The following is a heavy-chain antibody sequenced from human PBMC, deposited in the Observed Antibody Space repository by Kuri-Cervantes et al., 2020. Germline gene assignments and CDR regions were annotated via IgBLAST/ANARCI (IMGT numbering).Heavy chain of an antibody. CDR2: ISWNSGSI. Sequence: SLKISCAASGFTFDDYAMHWVRQAPGKGLEWVSGISWNSGSIGYADSAKGRFTISRDNAKNSMYLQMNSLRGEDTAVYYCVRVGGSSAHFDYWGQGTLVTVSS. V-gene: IGHV3-9*01. J-gene: IGHJ4*02. CDR3: VRVGGSSAHFDY. D-gene: IGHD3-10*01. CDR1: GFTFDDYA.